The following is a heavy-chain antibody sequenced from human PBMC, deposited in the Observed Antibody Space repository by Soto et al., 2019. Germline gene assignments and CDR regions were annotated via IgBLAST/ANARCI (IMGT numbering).Heavy chain of an antibody. CDR2: IYHSGST. J-gene: IGHJ4*02. V-gene: IGHV4-30-2*01. CDR3: ARGPALGY. D-gene: IGHD3-10*01. Sequence: QLQLQESGSGLVKPSQTLSLTCAVSGGSISSGGYSWSWLRQPPGKGLEWIGYIYHSGSTYYNPSLKSRVTISLDSSNNQSSRKLSSVTAADKAGSYCARGPALGYWGQGTLVTVSS. CDR1: GGSISSGGYS.